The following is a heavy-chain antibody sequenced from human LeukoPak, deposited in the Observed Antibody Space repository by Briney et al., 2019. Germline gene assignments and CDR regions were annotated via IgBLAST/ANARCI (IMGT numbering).Heavy chain of an antibody. CDR3: SRTTGDSAIIAAH. CDR1: GGSISGSCCY. CDR2: TSYSGST. Sequence: SETLSLTCTVSGGSISGSCCYWGWIRHTPGKDLEWIGSTSYSGSTHYNPSFKSRVTVSVDTSKNQFFLNLSSVTAADTAVYYCSRTTGDSAIIAAHWGQGTLVTVSS. V-gene: IGHV4-39*01. D-gene: IGHD3-16*01. J-gene: IGHJ4*02.